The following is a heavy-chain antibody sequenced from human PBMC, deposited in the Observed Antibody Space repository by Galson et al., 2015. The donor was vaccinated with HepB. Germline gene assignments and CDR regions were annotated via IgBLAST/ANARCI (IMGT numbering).Heavy chain of an antibody. CDR1: GFSLSTGGMS. Sequence: PALVKPTQTLTLTCTFSGFSLSTGGMSVSWIRQSPGKALEWLARIDWDGDTFYSTSLEPRLTVSKDASINQVVLTMTNMDPGDTGMYFCTRGVPSCGGGRCFSIYYFDYWGRGALVTVSS. J-gene: IGHJ4*02. CDR3: TRGVPSCGGGRCFSIYYFDY. V-gene: IGHV2-70*04. CDR2: IDWDGDT. D-gene: IGHD2-15*01.